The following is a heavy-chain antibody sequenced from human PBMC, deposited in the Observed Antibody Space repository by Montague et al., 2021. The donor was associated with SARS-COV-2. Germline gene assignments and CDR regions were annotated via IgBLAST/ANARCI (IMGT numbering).Heavy chain of an antibody. Sequence: SETRSLTCAGYGGSFSDYYRSWIRQAPGKGLEWIGEINHSGSTNYNPSLRSRVTISVDTSKNQFSLKLSAVTAADTAVYYCAGGAPTISMILVVMTGAGWYFDLWGRGTLVTVSS. J-gene: IGHJ2*01. CDR2: INHSGST. V-gene: IGHV4-34*01. CDR3: AGGAPTISMILVVMTGAGWYFDL. CDR1: GGSFSDYY. D-gene: IGHD3-22*01.